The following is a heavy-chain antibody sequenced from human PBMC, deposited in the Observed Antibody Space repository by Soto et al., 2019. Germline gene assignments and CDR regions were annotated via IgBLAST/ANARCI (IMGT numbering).Heavy chain of an antibody. CDR3: AARSGFYYYGMDV. D-gene: IGHD3-10*01. CDR2: IYYSGST. V-gene: IGHV4-59*01. CDR1: GGSISSYY. J-gene: IGHJ6*02. Sequence: SETLSLTCTVSGGSISSYYWSWIRQPPGKGLEWIGYIYYSGSTNYNPSLKSRVTISVDTSKNQFSLKLSSVTAADTAVYYCAARSGFYYYGMDVWGQGTTVTVSS.